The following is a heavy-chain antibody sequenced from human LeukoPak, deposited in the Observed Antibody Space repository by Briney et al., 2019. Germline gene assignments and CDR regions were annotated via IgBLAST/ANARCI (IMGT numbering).Heavy chain of an antibody. V-gene: IGHV6-1*01. J-gene: IGHJ5*02. CDR1: GDSVSGGSAR. D-gene: IGHD3-10*01. CDR2: IYYSSKWYS. CDR3: TGGGLVRGSLHWFDP. Sequence: SQTLSLTCAICGDSVSGGSARWKWISQSPSRGLEWLGRIYYSSKWYSDYAISVISLITINPDTSRNQFSLQLNSVTHDDTAVYCCTGGGLVRGSLHWFDPWGQGTLVTVSS.